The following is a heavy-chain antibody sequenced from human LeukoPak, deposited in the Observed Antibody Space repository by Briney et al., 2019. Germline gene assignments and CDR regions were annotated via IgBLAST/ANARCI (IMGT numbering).Heavy chain of an antibody. CDR2: ICDDGGNK. D-gene: IGHD3-10*01. J-gene: IGHJ4*02. CDR1: GFTFSNYG. Sequence: GGSLRLSCAASGFTFSNYGMAWVRQAPGKGLEWVAVICDDGGNKYYADSVKGRFTISRDNSKNTLYLQMNSLRAEDTAVYYYSKKTIHHSGCGSQYYFDYWGQGTPVTVST. V-gene: IGHV3-33*06. CDR3: SKKTIHHSGCGSQYYFDY.